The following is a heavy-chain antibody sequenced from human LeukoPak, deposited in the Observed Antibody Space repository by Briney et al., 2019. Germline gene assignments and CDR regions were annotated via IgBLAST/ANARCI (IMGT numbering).Heavy chain of an antibody. Sequence: GGSLRLSCAASGFTFSNYALSWVRQAPGKGLEWVSDISGSGGSTYYADSVKGRFTISRDNAENSLYLQMNSLRAKDTAVYYCARSVGYCSSTSCYFDYLGQGTLVTVSS. CDR2: ISGSGGST. D-gene: IGHD2-2*03. V-gene: IGHV3-23*01. J-gene: IGHJ4*02. CDR3: ARSVGYCSSTSCYFDY. CDR1: GFTFSNYA.